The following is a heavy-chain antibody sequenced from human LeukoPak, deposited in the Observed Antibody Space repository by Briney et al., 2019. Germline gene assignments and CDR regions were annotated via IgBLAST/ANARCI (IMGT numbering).Heavy chain of an antibody. Sequence: PSETLSLTCTVSGGSISSYYWSWIRQPPGKGLEWIGHIYYSGSTNYNPSLTSRVTISVDTSKNQFSLKLSSVTAADTAVYYCARGSGMATINYYYYGMDVWGQGTTVTVSS. CDR2: IYYSGST. CDR1: GGSISSYY. V-gene: IGHV4-59*01. D-gene: IGHD5-12*01. CDR3: ARGSGMATINYYYYGMDV. J-gene: IGHJ6*02.